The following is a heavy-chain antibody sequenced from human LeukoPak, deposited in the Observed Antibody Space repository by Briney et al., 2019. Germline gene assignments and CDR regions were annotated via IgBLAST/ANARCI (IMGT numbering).Heavy chain of an antibody. D-gene: IGHD2-2*01. J-gene: IGHJ5*02. V-gene: IGHV4-31*03. Sequence: SETLSLTCTVPGGSISSGGYYWSWTRQHPGKGLEWVGYIYYTGSTYYNPSPKSRVIISVDTSKNQFSLKLNSVTAADTAVYYCARYCSSTSCRWFHPWGQGTLVTVSS. CDR3: ARYCSSTSCRWFHP. CDR1: GGSISSGGYY. CDR2: IYYTGST.